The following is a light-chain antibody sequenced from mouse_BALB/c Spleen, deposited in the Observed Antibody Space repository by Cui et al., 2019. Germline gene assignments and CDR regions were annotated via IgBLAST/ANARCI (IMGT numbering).Light chain of an antibody. CDR1: QNVGTN. V-gene: IGKV6-15*01. Sequence: DIVMTQSQKFMSTSVGDRVSVTCQASQNVGTNVAWYQQKPGQSPKALIYSASYRYSGVPGRYTGSASGTDFTLTISNVQSENLAEYFCQQYNSYPLTFGGGTKLEIK. CDR2: SAS. J-gene: IGKJ2*01. CDR3: QQYNSYPLT.